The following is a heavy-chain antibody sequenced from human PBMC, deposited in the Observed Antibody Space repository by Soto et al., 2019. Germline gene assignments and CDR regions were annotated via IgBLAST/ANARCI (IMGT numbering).Heavy chain of an antibody. CDR3: ARAHIVVATLGGYFQH. D-gene: IGHD2-21*02. Sequence: GGSLRLSCAASGFTFSSYWMSWVRQAPGKGLEWVANIKQDGSEKYYVDSVKGRFTISRDNAKNSLYLQMNSLRAEDTAVYYCARAHIVVATLGGYFQHWGQGTLVTVSS. CDR2: IKQDGSEK. CDR1: GFTFSSYW. V-gene: IGHV3-7*01. J-gene: IGHJ1*01.